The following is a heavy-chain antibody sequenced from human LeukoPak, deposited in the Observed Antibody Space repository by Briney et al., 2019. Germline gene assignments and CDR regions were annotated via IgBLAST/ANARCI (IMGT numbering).Heavy chain of an antibody. CDR1: GGSISGSNYY. CDR3: AGQTGSGLFILP. J-gene: IGHJ4*02. CDR2: IYYSGST. V-gene: IGHV4-39*01. D-gene: IGHD3/OR15-3a*01. Sequence: SQTLSLTCTVSGGSISGSNYYWGWIRQPPGKGLEWIGSIYYSGSTYYNASLKSQVSISIDTSKNQFSLRLTSVTAADTAVYYCAGQTGSGLFILPGGQGTLVTVSS.